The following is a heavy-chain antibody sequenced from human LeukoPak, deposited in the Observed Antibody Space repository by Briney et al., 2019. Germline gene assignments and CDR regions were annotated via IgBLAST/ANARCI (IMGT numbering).Heavy chain of an antibody. Sequence: GRCLRLSCAASGFAFDDYAMHWVRQAPGKGLEWVSGISWNSGSIGYADSVKGRFTISRENAKNSLYLQMNSLRAEDTALYYCAKGGLVGATGFDYWGQGTPVTVSS. CDR1: GFAFDDYA. D-gene: IGHD1-26*01. CDR2: ISWNSGSI. J-gene: IGHJ4*02. CDR3: AKGGLVGATGFDY. V-gene: IGHV3-9*01.